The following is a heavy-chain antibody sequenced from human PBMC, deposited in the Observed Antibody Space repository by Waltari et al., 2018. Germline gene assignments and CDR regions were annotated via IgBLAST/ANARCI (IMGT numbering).Heavy chain of an antibody. J-gene: IGHJ3*02. Sequence: QVQLQQWGAGLLKPSEPLSLTCAVYGGSFSGYYWSCIRQPPGKGLEWIGEINHSGSTNYNPSLKSRVTISVDTSKNQFSLKLSSVTAADTAVYYCARGRGTYDFWSGYHHDAFDIWGQGTMVTVSS. V-gene: IGHV4-34*01. CDR1: GGSFSGYY. CDR3: ARGRGTYDFWSGYHHDAFDI. D-gene: IGHD3-3*01. CDR2: INHSGST.